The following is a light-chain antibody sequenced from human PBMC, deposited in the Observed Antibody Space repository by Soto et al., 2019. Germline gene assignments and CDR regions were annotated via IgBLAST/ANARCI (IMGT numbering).Light chain of an antibody. J-gene: IGLJ3*02. CDR2: EDN. CDR3: QSFYSTDQV. V-gene: IGLV6-57*01. Sequence: NFMLTQPHSVSESPGKTVTISCTRSGGSIASNYVQWYQQRPGSSPTTVIFEDNQRPSGVPDRFSGSIDSSSNSASLTISGLKTDDEAIYYCQSFYSTDQVFGGGTKVTVL. CDR1: GGSIASNY.